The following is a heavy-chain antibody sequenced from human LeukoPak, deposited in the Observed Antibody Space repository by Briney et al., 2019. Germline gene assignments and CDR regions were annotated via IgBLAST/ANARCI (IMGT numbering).Heavy chain of an antibody. J-gene: IGHJ4*02. CDR2: INHSGNS. V-gene: IGHV4-34*01. CDR3: ARGGLSYYYGSSSFDY. Sequence: SETLSLTCAVYGGSFSGYYWSWIRQPPGKGLEWIGEINHSGNSNYTPSLKSRVTISVDTSKNQFSLKLTSVTAADTAVYYCARGGLSYYYGSSSFDYWGQGTLVTVSS. CDR1: GGSFSGYY. D-gene: IGHD3-10*01.